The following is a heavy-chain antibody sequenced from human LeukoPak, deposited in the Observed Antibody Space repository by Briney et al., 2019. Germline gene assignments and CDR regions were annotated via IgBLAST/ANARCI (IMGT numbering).Heavy chain of an antibody. CDR3: ARSPSPPAYYYHMDV. CDR1: GGSISTTTNS. V-gene: IGHV4-39*01. Sequence: PSETLSLTCTVSGGSISTTTNSWGWAWIRQRATKGLEWIGSIYYGGSPYYTSSLKSRVTISVDTSKNQFSLNLSSVTAADTAVYYCARSPSPPAYYYHMDVWGKGTTVTISS. CDR2: IYYGGSP. J-gene: IGHJ6*03.